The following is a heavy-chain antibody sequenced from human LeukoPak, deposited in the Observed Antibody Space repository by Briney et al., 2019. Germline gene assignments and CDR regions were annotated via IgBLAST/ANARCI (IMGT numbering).Heavy chain of an antibody. D-gene: IGHD3-22*01. Sequence: PGGSLRLSCAASGFTFSSYSMNWVSQAPGKGLEWVSYISSSSSTIYYADSVKGRFTISRDNAKNSLYLQMNSLRAEDTAVYYCARYDSSGPDYWGQGTLVTVSS. CDR3: ARYDSSGPDY. CDR1: GFTFSSYS. V-gene: IGHV3-48*01. J-gene: IGHJ4*02. CDR2: ISSSSSTI.